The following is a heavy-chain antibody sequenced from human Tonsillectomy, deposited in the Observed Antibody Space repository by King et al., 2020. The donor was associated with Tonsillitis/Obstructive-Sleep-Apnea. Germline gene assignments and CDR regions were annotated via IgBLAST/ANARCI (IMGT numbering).Heavy chain of an antibody. Sequence: VQLVESGGGLVQPGGSLRLSCTASGFSFSTYEMNWGRQAPGMGLEWVSSISSSGSTMYYGESVKGRFTITRDNAQNSLFLQMNSLRAEDTGVYYCATLPPVGSGLYPVHFYYCGQGTLFTVSS. CDR1: GFSFSTYE. D-gene: IGHD6-19*01. V-gene: IGHV3-48*03. CDR2: ISSSGSTM. CDR3: ATLPPVGSGLYPVHFYY. J-gene: IGHJ4*02.